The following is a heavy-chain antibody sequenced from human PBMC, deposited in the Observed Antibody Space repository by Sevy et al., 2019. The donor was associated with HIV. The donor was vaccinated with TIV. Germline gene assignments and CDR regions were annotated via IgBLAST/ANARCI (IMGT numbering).Heavy chain of an antibody. CDR1: GFTFSDYG. V-gene: IGHV3-30*02. J-gene: IGHJ5*01. CDR3: AKGQTGDS. Sequence: GGSLRLSCAASGFTFSDYGMHWVRQAPGKGLEWVAFIRYDGGYIYDADSVKGRFTISRDNSKSTLYLQMNSLRAEDTAIYYCAKGQTGDSWGQGTLVTVSS. CDR2: IRYDGGYI.